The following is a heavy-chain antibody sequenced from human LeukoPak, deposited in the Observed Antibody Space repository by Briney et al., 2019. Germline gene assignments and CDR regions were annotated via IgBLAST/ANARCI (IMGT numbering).Heavy chain of an antibody. J-gene: IGHJ4*02. Sequence: GESLKISGKGSDSSFTSYWIGWVGQLPGKGLEWMGFIYPGDSCTRFSPSFQSQVTMSVDKSITTAYLQWNSLKTSDTAIYFCARQPIDYGPDDWGQGTLVTVSS. CDR2: IYPGDSCT. CDR3: ARQPIDYGPDD. D-gene: IGHD4/OR15-4a*01. CDR1: DSSFTSYW. V-gene: IGHV5-51*01.